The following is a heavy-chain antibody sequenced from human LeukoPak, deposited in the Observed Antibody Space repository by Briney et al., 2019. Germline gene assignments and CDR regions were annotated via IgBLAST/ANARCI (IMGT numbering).Heavy chain of an antibody. CDR1: GFTFSSYW. Sequence: GGSLRLSCAASGFTFSSYWMSWVRQAPGKGLEWVANIKQDGSEKYYVDSVKGRFTISRDNAKNSLYLQMNSLRAEDTAVYYRARDGCGYCSSTSCYSVCYYYYMDVWGKGTTVTVSS. J-gene: IGHJ6*03. CDR3: ARDGCGYCSSTSCYSVCYYYYMDV. CDR2: IKQDGSEK. V-gene: IGHV3-7*01. D-gene: IGHD2-2*02.